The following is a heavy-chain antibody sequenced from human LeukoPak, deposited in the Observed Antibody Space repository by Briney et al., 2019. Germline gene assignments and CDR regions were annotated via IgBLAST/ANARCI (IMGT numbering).Heavy chain of an antibody. V-gene: IGHV4-39*01. CDR3: ASPNSMVRGAAFDY. D-gene: IGHD3-10*01. CDR2: FYYSGST. CDR1: GGSISSSSYY. J-gene: IGHJ4*02. Sequence: SETLSLTCTVSGGSISSSSYYWGWIRQPPGRGLEWIGSFYYSGSTYYNPSLKSRVTISVDTSKNQFSLKLSSVTAADTAVYYCASPNSMVRGAAFDYWGQGTLVTVSS.